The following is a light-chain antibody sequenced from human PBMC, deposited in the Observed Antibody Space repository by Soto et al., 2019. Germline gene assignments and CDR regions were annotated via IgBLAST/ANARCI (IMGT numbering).Light chain of an antibody. J-gene: IGKJ1*01. V-gene: IGKV3-11*01. Sequence: IVLRQSPATLYLTPGERATLSCRASQSVSSYLAWYQQKPGQAPRLLIYDASNRATGIPARFSGSGSGTDFTLTISSLEPEDFAVYYCQQRSNWPPWTFGQGTKVDIK. CDR3: QQRSNWPPWT. CDR1: QSVSSY. CDR2: DAS.